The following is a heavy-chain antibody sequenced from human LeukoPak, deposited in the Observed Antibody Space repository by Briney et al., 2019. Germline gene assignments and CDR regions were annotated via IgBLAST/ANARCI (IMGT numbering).Heavy chain of an antibody. CDR2: INTNTGNP. V-gene: IGHV7-4-1*02. J-gene: IGHJ4*02. CDR1: GYTFTGYY. CDR3: ARDPLGGGNPPDY. D-gene: IGHD4-23*01. Sequence: ASVKVSCKASGYTFTGYYMHWVRQAPGQGLEWMGWINTNTGNPTYAQGFTGRFVFSLDTSVSTAYLQISSLKAEDTAVYYCARDPLGGGNPPDYWGQGTLVTVSS.